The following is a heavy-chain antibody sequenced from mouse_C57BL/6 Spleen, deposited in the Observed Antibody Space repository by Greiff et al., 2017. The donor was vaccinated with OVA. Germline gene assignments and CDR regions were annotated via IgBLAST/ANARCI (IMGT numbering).Heavy chain of an antibody. J-gene: IGHJ1*03. V-gene: IGHV1-15*01. CDR3: TRGATVVATRYWYFDV. Sequence: VQLQQSGAELVRPGASVTLSCKASGYTFTDYEMHWVKQTPVHGLEWIGAIDPETGGTAYNQKFKGKAILTADKSSSTAYMELRSLTSEDSAVYYCTRGATVVATRYWYFDVWGTGTTVTVSS. CDR1: GYTFTDYE. CDR2: IDPETGGT. D-gene: IGHD1-1*01.